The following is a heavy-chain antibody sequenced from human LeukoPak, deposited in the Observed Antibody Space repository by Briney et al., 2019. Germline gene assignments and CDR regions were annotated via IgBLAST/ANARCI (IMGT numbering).Heavy chain of an antibody. D-gene: IGHD3-22*01. CDR3: ARRGYYYDSSGYYSYEGRDY. CDR2: ISSSSSYI. Sequence: GGSLRLSCVASGFTFSDYSLNWVRQAPGKGLEWVSFISSSSSYIDYADSVKGRFTISRDNTKNSLFLQMNNLRAEDTAVYYCARRGYYYDSSGYYSYEGRDYWGQGALVTVSS. V-gene: IGHV3-21*01. J-gene: IGHJ4*02. CDR1: GFTFSDYS.